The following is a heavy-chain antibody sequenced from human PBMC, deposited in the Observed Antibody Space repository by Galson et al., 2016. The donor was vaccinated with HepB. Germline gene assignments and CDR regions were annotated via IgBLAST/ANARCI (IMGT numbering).Heavy chain of an antibody. CDR3: ATHSVAESPDHFDS. J-gene: IGHJ4*02. CDR1: GYTFSSYW. Sequence: QSGAEVKKPGESLKISCKGSGYTFSSYWIGWVRQMPGKGLESMGIIYPGDSDTRYSPSFQGQVTISADKSISTAYLQWSSLKATDTAMYYCATHSVAESPDHFDSWGQGTLVTVSS. V-gene: IGHV5-51*01. CDR2: IYPGDSDT. D-gene: IGHD6-19*01.